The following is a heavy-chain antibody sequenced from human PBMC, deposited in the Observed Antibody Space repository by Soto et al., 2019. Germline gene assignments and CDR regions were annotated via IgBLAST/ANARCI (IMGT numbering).Heavy chain of an antibody. J-gene: IGHJ4*02. Sequence: QITLNESGPTVVRPTETLTLTCRFSGFSLTTSGVGVGWVRQSPGKAPEWLAPMYCDDDKRYSEPLKRRLTITKDTYKNQVGLTVALLDPTDTVSYYCAHRVLRTVFRLVTTTAISFAVWGQGTPVAFSA. CDR1: GFSLTTSGVG. V-gene: IGHV2-5*02. D-gene: IGHD3-3*01. CDR2: MYCDDDK. CDR3: AHRVLRTVFRLVTTTAISFAV.